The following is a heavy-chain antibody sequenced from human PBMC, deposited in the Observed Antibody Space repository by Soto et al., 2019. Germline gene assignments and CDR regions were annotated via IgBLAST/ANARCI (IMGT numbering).Heavy chain of an antibody. CDR1: GGSFRNYY. J-gene: IGHJ4*02. CDR2: IYPSGMP. Sequence: SETLSLTCGVYGGSFRNYYWSWIRQPPGKGLEWIGYIYPSGMPFYNPSLRSRVTISIDRSNDQFSLNLKSVTAADTAVYYCARERGGYGLFDSWGQGTLVTVSS. D-gene: IGHD5-18*01. CDR3: ARERGGYGLFDS. V-gene: IGHV4-30-2*01.